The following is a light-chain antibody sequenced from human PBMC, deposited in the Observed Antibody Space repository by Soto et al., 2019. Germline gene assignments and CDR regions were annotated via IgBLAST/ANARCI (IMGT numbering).Light chain of an antibody. CDR2: GNG. CDR3: QSYDSSLSGSEV. V-gene: IGLV1-40*01. Sequence: QPVLTQPPSVSGAPGQRVTISCTGSSSNIGAGHDVHWYQQLPGTAPKLLIYGNGNRPSGVPDRFSGSKSGTSASLAITGLLAEDEADYYCQSYDSSLSGSEVFGTGTKVTDL. J-gene: IGLJ1*01. CDR1: SSNIGAGHD.